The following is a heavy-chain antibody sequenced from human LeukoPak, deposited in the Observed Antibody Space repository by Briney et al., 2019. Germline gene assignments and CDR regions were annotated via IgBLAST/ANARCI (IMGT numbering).Heavy chain of an antibody. D-gene: IGHD4-17*01. CDR2: IYYSGST. V-gene: IGHV4-61*01. CDR3: ARDPITVTDYYYGMDV. CDR1: GGSVSSGSYY. Sequence: KTSETLSLTCTASGGSVSSGSYYWSWIRQPPGKGLEWIGYIYYSGSTNYNLSLKSRVTIPVDTSKNQFSLKLSSVTAADTAVYYCARDPITVTDYYYGMDVWGQGTTVTVSS. J-gene: IGHJ6*02.